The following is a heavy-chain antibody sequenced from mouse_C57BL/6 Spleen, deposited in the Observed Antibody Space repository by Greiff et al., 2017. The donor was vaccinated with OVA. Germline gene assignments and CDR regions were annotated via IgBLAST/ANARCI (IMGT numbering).Heavy chain of an antibody. Sequence: QVQLQQPGAELVKPGASVKLSCKASGYTFTSYWMHWVKQRPGRGREWIGRIDPNSGGTTYNEKFKSKATLTVDKPSSTAYMQLSSLTSEDSAVYYCARSRPYYYGSSYEAFDYWGQGTTLTVSS. CDR2: IDPNSGGT. CDR1: GYTFTSYW. CDR3: ARSRPYYYGSSYEAFDY. V-gene: IGHV1-72*01. J-gene: IGHJ2*01. D-gene: IGHD1-1*01.